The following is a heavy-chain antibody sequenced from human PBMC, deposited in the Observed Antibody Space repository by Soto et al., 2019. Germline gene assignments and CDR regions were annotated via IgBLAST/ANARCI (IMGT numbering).Heavy chain of an antibody. D-gene: IGHD2-2*01. J-gene: IGHJ6*03. CDR2: IKQDGSEK. V-gene: IGHV3-7*01. CDR1: GFTFSSYW. Sequence: EVQLVESGGGLVQPGGSLRLSCAASGFTFSSYWMSWVRQAPGKGLEWVANIKQDGSEKYYVDSVKGRFTISRDNAKKSLYLQMNSLRVEDTAVYYCERDRNPPRFGDCSSTSCYFYYYYYLDVWGKGTTVTVSS. CDR3: ERDRNPPRFGDCSSTSCYFYYYYYLDV.